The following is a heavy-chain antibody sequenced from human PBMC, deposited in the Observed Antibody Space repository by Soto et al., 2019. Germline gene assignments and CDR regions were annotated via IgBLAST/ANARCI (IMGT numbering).Heavy chain of an antibody. CDR3: ARVYMVRGLIPGMDV. CDR1: GYTVTSYG. V-gene: IGHV1-18*01. Sequence: ASVKVSCKASGYTVTSYGISWVRQAPGQGLEWMGWTSAYNGNTNYAQKLQGRVTMTTDTSTSTAYMELRSLRSDDTDVYYCARVYMVRGLIPGMDVWGKGTTVTVSS. J-gene: IGHJ6*04. CDR2: TSAYNGNT. D-gene: IGHD3-10*01.